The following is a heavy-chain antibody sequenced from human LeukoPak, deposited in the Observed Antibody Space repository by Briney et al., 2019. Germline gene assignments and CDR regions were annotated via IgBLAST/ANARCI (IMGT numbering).Heavy chain of an antibody. J-gene: IGHJ4*02. Sequence: SETLSLTCAVSGYSISSGYYWGWIRQPPGKGLEWIGSIYHSGSTYYNPSLKSRVTISVDTSKNQFPLKLSSVTAADTAVYYCARINDFWSGYYQAYWGQGTLVTVSS. CDR2: IYHSGST. CDR1: GYSISSGYY. V-gene: IGHV4-38-2*01. D-gene: IGHD3-3*01. CDR3: ARINDFWSGYYQAY.